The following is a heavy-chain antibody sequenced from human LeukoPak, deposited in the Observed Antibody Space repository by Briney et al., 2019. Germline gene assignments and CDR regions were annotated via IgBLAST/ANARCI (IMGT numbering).Heavy chain of an antibody. CDR2: NYYSGST. J-gene: IGHJ4*02. CDR1: GGSISSYY. D-gene: IGHD5-18*01. V-gene: IGHV4-59*01. CDR3: ARGGGYSYGYDY. Sequence: SETLSLTCTVSGGSISSYYWSWIRQPPGKGLEWIGYNYYSGSTNYNPSLKSRVTISVGTSKNQFSLKLSSVTAADTAVYYCARGGGYSYGYDYWGQGTLVTVSS.